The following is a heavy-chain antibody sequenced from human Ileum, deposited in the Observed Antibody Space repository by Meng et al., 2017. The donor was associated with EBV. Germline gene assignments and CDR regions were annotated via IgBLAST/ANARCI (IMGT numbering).Heavy chain of an antibody. J-gene: IGHJ4*02. CDR2: HSGST. D-gene: IGHD1-26*01. V-gene: IGHV4-30-4*01. CDR3: VSYAVGAGGIGY. CDR1: GVSISSGYFH. Sequence: QAQLQESGPRLVKPSQTLSLTCAVSGVSISSGYFHWSWIRQPPGKGLEWIGHSGSTSYNPSLRSRVTISVDTSKNQFSLKVDSATAGDTAVYYCVSYAVGAGGIGYWGQGILVTVSS.